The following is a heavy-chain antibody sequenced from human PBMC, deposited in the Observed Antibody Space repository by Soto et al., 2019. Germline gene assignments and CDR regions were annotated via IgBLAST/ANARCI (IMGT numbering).Heavy chain of an antibody. CDR1: GFTFSSYA. D-gene: IGHD2-2*01. V-gene: IGHV3-23*01. CDR2: ISGSGGST. J-gene: IGHJ6*04. Sequence: EVQLFDSGGGLVQPGGSLRLSCAAAGFTFSSYAMSWVRQAPGKGLEWVSAISGSGGSTYYADSVKGRFTISRDNSKKTLYLRMNSLAADETAVYYCADGAPPAAGSYYYYGMDVWGEGTTVTVSS. CDR3: ADGAPPAAGSYYYYGMDV.